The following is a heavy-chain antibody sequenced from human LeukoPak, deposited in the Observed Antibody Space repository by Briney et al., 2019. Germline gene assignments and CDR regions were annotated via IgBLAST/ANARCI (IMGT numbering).Heavy chain of an antibody. V-gene: IGHV4-38-2*02. CDR2: IYHSGST. CDR1: GGSISSYY. Sequence: SETLSLTCTVSGGSISSYYWSWIRQPPGKGLEWIGSIYHSGSTYYNPSLKSRVTISVDTSKNQFSLKLSSVTAADTAVYYCARGVGGPPYYFDYWGQGTLVTVSS. J-gene: IGHJ4*02. D-gene: IGHD1-26*01. CDR3: ARGVGGPPYYFDY.